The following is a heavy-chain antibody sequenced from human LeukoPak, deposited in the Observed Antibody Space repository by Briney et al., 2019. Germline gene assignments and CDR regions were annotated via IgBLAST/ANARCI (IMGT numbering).Heavy chain of an antibody. CDR2: INPNSGGT. D-gene: IGHD3-3*01. CDR1: GYTFTGYY. Sequence: ASVKVSCKASGYTFTGYYMHWVRQAPGQGLAWMGWINPNSGGTNYAQKFQGRVTMTRDTSISTAYMELSRLRSDGTAVYYCARGLRFLEWFLDYWGQGTLVTVSS. J-gene: IGHJ4*02. V-gene: IGHV1-2*02. CDR3: ARGLRFLEWFLDY.